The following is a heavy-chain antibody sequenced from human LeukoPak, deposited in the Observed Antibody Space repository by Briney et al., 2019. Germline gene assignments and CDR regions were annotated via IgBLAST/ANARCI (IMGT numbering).Heavy chain of an antibody. Sequence: GGSLRLSCAASGFTFSSYEMNWVRQAPGKGLEWVSYISSSGSTIYYADSVKGRFTISRDNAKNSLYLQMNSLRAEDTAVYYCASMGIVVVPRDYWGQGTLVTVSS. CDR1: GFTFSSYE. CDR2: ISSSGSTI. V-gene: IGHV3-48*03. J-gene: IGHJ4*02. D-gene: IGHD3-22*01. CDR3: ASMGIVVVPRDY.